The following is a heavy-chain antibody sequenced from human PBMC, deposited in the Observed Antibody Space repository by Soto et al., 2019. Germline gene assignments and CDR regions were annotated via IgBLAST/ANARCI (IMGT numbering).Heavy chain of an antibody. J-gene: IGHJ4*02. CDR3: ARSSRSYSTEFDY. Sequence: SETLSLTCTVSGGSISSYYWSWIRQPPGKGLEWIGYIYYSGSTNYNPSLKSRVTISVDTSKNQFSLKLSSVTAADTAVYYCARSSRSYSTEFDYWGQGTPVTVSS. V-gene: IGHV4-59*01. CDR2: IYYSGST. CDR1: GGSISSYY. D-gene: IGHD1-26*01.